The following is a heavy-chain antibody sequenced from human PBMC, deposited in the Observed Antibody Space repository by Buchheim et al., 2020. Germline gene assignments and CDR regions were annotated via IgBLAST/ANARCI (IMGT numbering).Heavy chain of an antibody. V-gene: IGHV3-30-3*01. CDR3: AREGYDYVWGSYRYTGNWFDP. Sequence: QVQLVESGGGVVQPGRSLRLSCAASGFTFSSYAMHWVRQAPGKGLEWVSVISYDGSNKYYADSVKGRFTISRDNSKTTLYLQMNSLRAEDTAVYYCAREGYDYVWGSYRYTGNWFDPWGKGTL. CDR2: ISYDGSNK. J-gene: IGHJ5*02. D-gene: IGHD3-16*02. CDR1: GFTFSSYA.